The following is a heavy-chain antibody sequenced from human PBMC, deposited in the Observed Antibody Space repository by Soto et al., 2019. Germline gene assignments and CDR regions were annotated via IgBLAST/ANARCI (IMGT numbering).Heavy chain of an antibody. CDR1: GGSISSGGYS. J-gene: IGHJ4*02. CDR2: IYHSGGT. Sequence: TLSLTCAVSGGSISSGGYSWSWIRQPPGKGLEWIGYIYHSGGTYYNPSLKSRVTISVDRSKNQFSLKLSSVTAADTAVYYCARVAWYSNVVNLYFFDYWSQGSLVTVSS. CDR3: ARVAWYSNVVNLYFFDY. V-gene: IGHV4-30-2*01. D-gene: IGHD6-13*01.